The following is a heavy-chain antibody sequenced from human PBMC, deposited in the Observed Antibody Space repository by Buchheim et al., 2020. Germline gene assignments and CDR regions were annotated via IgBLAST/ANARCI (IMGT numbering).Heavy chain of an antibody. J-gene: IGHJ2*01. V-gene: IGHV1-8*01. CDR3: ARATPTYYDFWSGYRYWYFDL. Sequence: QVQLVQSGAEVKKPGASVKVSCKASGYTFTNYDINWVRQATGQGLEWMGWMNPNSGNTGYAQKFQGRVTMTRNTSISTAYMELSSLRSEDTAVYYCARATPTYYDFWSGYRYWYFDLWGRGTL. D-gene: IGHD3-3*01. CDR1: GYTFTNYD. CDR2: MNPNSGNT.